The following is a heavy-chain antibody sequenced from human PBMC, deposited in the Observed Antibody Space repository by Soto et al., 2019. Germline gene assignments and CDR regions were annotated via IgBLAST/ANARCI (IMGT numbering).Heavy chain of an antibody. CDR1: GGSFSGYY. J-gene: IGHJ6*03. V-gene: IGHV4-34*01. CDR2: INHSGST. Sequence: PSETLSLTCAVYGGSFSGYYWSWIRQPPGKGLEWIGEINHSGSTNYNPPLKSRVTISVDTSKNQFSLKLNSVTAEDTAVYYCARGSWDDVSGHYYMDVWGKGTTVTVSS. CDR3: ARGSWDDVSGHYYMDV. D-gene: IGHD1-1*01.